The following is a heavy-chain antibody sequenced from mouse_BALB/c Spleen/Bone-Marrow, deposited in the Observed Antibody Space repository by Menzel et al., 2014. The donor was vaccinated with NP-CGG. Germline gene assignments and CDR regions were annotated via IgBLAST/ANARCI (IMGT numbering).Heavy chain of an antibody. V-gene: IGHV5-9-3*01. J-gene: IGHJ4*01. D-gene: IGHD2-14*01. CDR3: ARQREVRPYYYAMDY. CDR1: GFTFSSYA. CDR2: ISSGGSYT. Sequence: EVKLVESGGGLVKPGGSLKLSCAASGFTFSSYAMSWVRQTPEKRLEWVATISSGGSYTYYPDSVKGRFTISRDNAKNTLYLQMSSLRSEDTAMYYCARQREVRPYYYAMDYWGQGTSVTVPS.